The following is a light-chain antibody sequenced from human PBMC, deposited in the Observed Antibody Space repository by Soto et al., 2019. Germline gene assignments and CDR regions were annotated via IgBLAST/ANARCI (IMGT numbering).Light chain of an antibody. CDR2: KAS. CDR3: QQYNSYSWT. Sequence: DIQMTQSPSTLSASVGDRVTITCGASQSISSWLAWYQQKPGKAPKLLMYKASSLESGVPSRFSGSGSGTEFTLTISSLQPDDFATYYCQQYNSYSWTFGQGTKVDI. V-gene: IGKV1-5*03. CDR1: QSISSW. J-gene: IGKJ1*01.